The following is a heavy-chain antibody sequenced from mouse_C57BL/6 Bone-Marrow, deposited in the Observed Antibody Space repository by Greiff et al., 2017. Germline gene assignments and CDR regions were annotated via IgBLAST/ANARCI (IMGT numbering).Heavy chain of an antibody. J-gene: IGHJ2*01. V-gene: IGHV5-17*01. D-gene: IGHD1-1*01. CDR3: ARRAGPYYNGSSWDY. Sequence: EVKLMESGGGLVKPGGSLKLSCAASGFTFSDYGMHWVRQAPEKGLEWVAYISSGSSTIYYADTVKGRFTISRDNAKNTLFLQMTSLGSEDTAMYYCARRAGPYYNGSSWDYWGQGTTLTVSS. CDR1: GFTFSDYG. CDR2: ISSGSSTI.